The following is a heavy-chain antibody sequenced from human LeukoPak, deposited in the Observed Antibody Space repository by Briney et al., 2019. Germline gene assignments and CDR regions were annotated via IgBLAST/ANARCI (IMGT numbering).Heavy chain of an antibody. J-gene: IGHJ5*02. V-gene: IGHV1-24*01. CDR2: FDPEDGET. CDR3: ATGLRYFDWLIH. D-gene: IGHD3-9*01. Sequence: ASVKVSCKVSGYTLTELSMHWVRQAPGKGLEWMGGFDPEDGETIYAQKFQGGVTMTEDTSTDTAYMELSSLRPEDTAVYYCATGLRYFDWLIHWGQGTLVTVSS. CDR1: GYTLTELS.